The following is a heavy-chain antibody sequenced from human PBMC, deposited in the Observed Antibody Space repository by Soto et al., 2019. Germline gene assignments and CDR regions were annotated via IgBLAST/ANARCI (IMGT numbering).Heavy chain of an antibody. CDR2: IYYSGST. CDR1: GGSISSGGYY. D-gene: IGHD2-2*01. Sequence: PSETLSLTCTVSGGSISSGGYYWSWIRQHPGKGLEWIGYIYYSGSTYYNPSLKSRVTISVDTSKNQFSLKLSSVTAADTAVYYCARGGSSIGYCRSTSCYDRDFDYWGQGTLVTAPQ. V-gene: IGHV4-31*03. J-gene: IGHJ4*02. CDR3: ARGGSSIGYCRSTSCYDRDFDY.